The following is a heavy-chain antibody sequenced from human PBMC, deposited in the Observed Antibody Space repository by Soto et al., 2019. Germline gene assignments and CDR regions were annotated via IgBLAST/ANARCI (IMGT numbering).Heavy chain of an antibody. Sequence: EESLKISCNGSGDSFTSYWIAWVRQMPWKGLEWMGIIYPDDSDTRYSPSFQGQVTISADKSISTAFLQWSSLKASDTAMYYCARHSSGFAAFDIWGQGTMVTVSS. CDR1: GDSFTSYW. CDR2: IYPDDSDT. D-gene: IGHD3-22*01. J-gene: IGHJ3*02. V-gene: IGHV5-51*01. CDR3: ARHSSGFAAFDI.